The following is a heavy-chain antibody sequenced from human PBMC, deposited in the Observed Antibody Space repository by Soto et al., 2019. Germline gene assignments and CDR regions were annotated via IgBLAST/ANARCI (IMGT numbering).Heavy chain of an antibody. D-gene: IGHD5-12*01. Sequence: QVQLVQSGAEVKKPGSSVKVSCKASGGTFSSYTISWVRQAPGQGLEWMGRIIPILGIANYAQKFQGRVTITAXXSXSXXYMELSSLRSEDTAVYYCAREYSGYDSSYYYGMDVWGQGTTVTVSS. J-gene: IGHJ6*02. CDR1: GGTFSSYT. V-gene: IGHV1-69*02. CDR2: IIPILGIA. CDR3: AREYSGYDSSYYYGMDV.